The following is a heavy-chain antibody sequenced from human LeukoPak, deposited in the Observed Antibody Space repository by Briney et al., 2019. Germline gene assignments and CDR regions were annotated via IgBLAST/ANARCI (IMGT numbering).Heavy chain of an antibody. D-gene: IGHD6-13*01. CDR3: ARGSQGIAAAGTDAFDI. CDR1: GGTFSSYA. J-gene: IGHJ3*02. V-gene: IGHV1-69*13. CDR2: IIPIFGTA. Sequence: SVKVSCKASGGTFSSYAISWVRQAPGQGLEWMGGIIPIFGTANYAQKFQGRVTITADESTSTAYMELSSLRSEDTAVYYCARGSQGIAAAGTDAFDIWGQGTMVTVSS.